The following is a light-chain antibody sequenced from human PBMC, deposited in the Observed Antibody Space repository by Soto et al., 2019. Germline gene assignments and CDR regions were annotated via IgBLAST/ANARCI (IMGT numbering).Light chain of an antibody. CDR1: QSVSSY. J-gene: IGKJ4*01. CDR2: DAS. CDR3: QQRSNWPLT. V-gene: IGKV3-11*01. Sequence: EIVLTQSPATLSLSPGERGTLSCRASQSVSSYLAWYQQKPGQAPRLLIYDASNRATGIPARFSGSGSGTDFTLTISGLEPEDFAVYYCQQRSNWPLTFGGGTKVEIK.